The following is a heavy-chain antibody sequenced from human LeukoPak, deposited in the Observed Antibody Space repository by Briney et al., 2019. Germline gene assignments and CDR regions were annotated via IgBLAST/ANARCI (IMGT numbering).Heavy chain of an antibody. J-gene: IGHJ3*02. Sequence: ASVKVSCKASDYTFANYGITWVRQAPGQGLEWMGWISAYHGITNYAQKLQGRVTMTTDTSTSTAYMELRSLRSDDTAVFYCARDLALYCSTTSCQDAFDIWGQGTMVTVSS. CDR2: ISAYHGIT. V-gene: IGHV1-18*01. CDR1: DYTFANYG. CDR3: ARDLALYCSTTSCQDAFDI. D-gene: IGHD2-2*01.